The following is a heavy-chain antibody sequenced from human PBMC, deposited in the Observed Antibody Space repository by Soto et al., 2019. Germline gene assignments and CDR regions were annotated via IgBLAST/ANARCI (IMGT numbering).Heavy chain of an antibody. CDR1: GFTFSTYA. J-gene: IGHJ4*02. CDR2: ISYEGGTK. D-gene: IGHD1-20*01. V-gene: IGHV3-30-3*01. Sequence: GGSLRLSCAASGFTFSTYAMHWVRQAPGKGLEWVTVISYEGGTKHYADSVKGRFSVSRDNSKNTVYLQVNSLRGEDTAVYYGLRDNWKEETIFDDWGKGAPVTV. CDR3: LRDNWKEETIFDD.